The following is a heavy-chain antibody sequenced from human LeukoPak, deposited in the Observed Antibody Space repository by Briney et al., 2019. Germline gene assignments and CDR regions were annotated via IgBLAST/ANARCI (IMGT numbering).Heavy chain of an antibody. J-gene: IGHJ3*02. CDR1: GGSISSYY. CDR3: ARNYDSSGSDAFDI. V-gene: IGHV4-4*07. CDR2: IYISGSGST. Sequence: SETLSLTCTVSGGSISSYYWSWIRQPAGKGLEWIGRIYISGSGSTNYNPSLKSRVTMSVDTSKNQFSLKLSSVTAADTAVYYCARNYDSSGSDAFDIWGQGTMVTVSS. D-gene: IGHD3-22*01.